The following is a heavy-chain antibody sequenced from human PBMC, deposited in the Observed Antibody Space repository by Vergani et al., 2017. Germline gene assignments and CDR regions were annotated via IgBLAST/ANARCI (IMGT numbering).Heavy chain of an antibody. CDR3: ARDRELLRYYYYYGMDV. D-gene: IGHD1-26*01. Sequence: QVQLVQSGAEVKKPGSSVKVSCKASGGTFSSYAISWVRQAPGQGLEWMGGIIPIFVTANYAQKFQGRVTITADESTSTAYMELSSLRSEDTAVYYCARDRELLRYYYYYGMDVWGQGTTVTVSS. V-gene: IGHV1-69*12. CDR2: IIPIFVTA. J-gene: IGHJ6*02. CDR1: GGTFSSYA.